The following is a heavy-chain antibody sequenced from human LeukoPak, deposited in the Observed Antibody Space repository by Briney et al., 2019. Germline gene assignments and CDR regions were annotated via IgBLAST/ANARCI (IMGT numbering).Heavy chain of an antibody. CDR3: ARQGYSSSWYFDY. D-gene: IGHD6-13*01. CDR2: INHSGST. V-gene: IGHV4-34*01. CDR1: GGSFSGYY. Sequence: PSETLSLTCAVYGGSFSGYYWSWIRQPTGKGLEWIGEINHSGSTNYNPSLKSRVTISVDTSKNQFSLKLSSVTAADTAVYYCARQGYSSSWYFDYWGQGTLVTVSS. J-gene: IGHJ4*02.